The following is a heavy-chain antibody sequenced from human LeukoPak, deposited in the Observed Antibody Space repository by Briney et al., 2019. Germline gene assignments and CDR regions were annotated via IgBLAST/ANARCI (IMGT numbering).Heavy chain of an antibody. CDR2: ISSSSSYI. CDR1: GFTFSSYA. CDR3: ARDRQRFLEWLDYYYYYMDV. D-gene: IGHD3-3*01. J-gene: IGHJ6*03. Sequence: GGSLRLSCAASGFTFSSYAMSWVRQAPGKGLEWVSSISSSSSYIYYADSVKGRFTISRDNAKNSLYLQMNSLRAEDTAVYYCARDRQRFLEWLDYYYYYMDVWGKGTTVTVSS. V-gene: IGHV3-21*01.